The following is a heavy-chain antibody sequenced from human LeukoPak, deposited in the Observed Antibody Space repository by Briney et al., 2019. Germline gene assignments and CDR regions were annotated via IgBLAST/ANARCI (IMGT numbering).Heavy chain of an antibody. V-gene: IGHV1-69*13. CDR3: ARDRGVTTYNWFDP. CDR2: IIPIFGTA. J-gene: IGHJ5*02. D-gene: IGHD2-21*02. CDR1: GGTFSSYA. Sequence: SVKLSCKASGGTFSSYAISWVRQAPGQRLEWMGGIIPIFGTANYAQKFQGRVTITADESTSTAYMELSSLRSEDTAVYYCARDRGVTTYNWFDPWGQGTLVTVSS.